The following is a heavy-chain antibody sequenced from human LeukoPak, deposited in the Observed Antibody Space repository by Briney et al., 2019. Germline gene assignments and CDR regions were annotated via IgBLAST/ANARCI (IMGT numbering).Heavy chain of an antibody. CDR3: AKDGEYSSSWSEPIYYYYYYMDV. J-gene: IGHJ6*03. V-gene: IGHV3-23*01. Sequence: GGSLRLSCAASGFTFSSYGMSWVRQAPGKGLEWVSAISGSGGSTYYADSVKGRFTISRDNSKNTLYLQMNSLRAEDTAVYYCAKDGEYSSSWSEPIYYYYYYMDVWGKGTTVTVSS. D-gene: IGHD6-13*01. CDR2: ISGSGGST. CDR1: GFTFSSYG.